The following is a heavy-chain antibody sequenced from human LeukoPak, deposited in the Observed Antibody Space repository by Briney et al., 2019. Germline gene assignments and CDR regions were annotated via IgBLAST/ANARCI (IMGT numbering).Heavy chain of an antibody. Sequence: SETLSLTCTVSGGSISSGSYYWSWIRQPAGKGLEWIGRIYTSGSTNYNPSLKSRVTISVDTSKNQFSLKLSSVTAADTAVYYCARTFQRAFDYWGQGTLVTVSS. J-gene: IGHJ4*02. CDR1: GGSISSGSYY. D-gene: IGHD3-3*02. CDR2: IYTSGST. CDR3: ARTFQRAFDY. V-gene: IGHV4-61*02.